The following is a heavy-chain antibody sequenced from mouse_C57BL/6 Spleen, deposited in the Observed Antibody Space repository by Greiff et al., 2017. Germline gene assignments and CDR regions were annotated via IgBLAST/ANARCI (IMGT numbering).Heavy chain of an antibody. D-gene: IGHD1-1*01. Sequence: QVQLQQPGAELVKPGASVKLSCKASGYTFTSYWMHWVKQRPGQGLEWIGMIYPNSGSTNYNEKFKGKATLTVDKTSSTAYMQLRSLTSEESAVDSGVSLGAVVNGWCFDVWGTGTTVTVSS. CDR1: GYTFTSYW. V-gene: IGHV1-64*01. J-gene: IGHJ1*03. CDR3: VSLGAVVNGWCFDV. CDR2: IYPNSGST.